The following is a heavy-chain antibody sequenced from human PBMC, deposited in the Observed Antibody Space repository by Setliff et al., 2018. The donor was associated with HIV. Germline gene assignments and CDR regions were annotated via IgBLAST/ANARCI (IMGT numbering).Heavy chain of an antibody. CDR1: GFTFSNAW. D-gene: IGHD2-15*01. CDR2: IRNKKNGGTT. CDR3: ARSSPPYCSGGNCHVFYYFDN. V-gene: IGHV3-72*01. J-gene: IGHJ4*02. Sequence: HPGGSLRLSCAAAGFTFSNAWMTWVRQAPGKGLEWVARIRNKKNGGTTYYAASVKGRFTISRDDSKNSLYLQMNSLNTEDTAVYYCARSSPPYCSGGNCHVFYYFDNWGQGTLVTVSS.